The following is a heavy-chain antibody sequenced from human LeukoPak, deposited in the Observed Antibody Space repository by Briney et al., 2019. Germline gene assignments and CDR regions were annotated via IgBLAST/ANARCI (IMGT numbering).Heavy chain of an antibody. J-gene: IGHJ4*02. D-gene: IGHD3-10*01. Sequence: PGGSLRLSCAASGFTFSNYGMSWVRQAPGKGLQWVSGISGSGGERYYTESVKGRFTISRDNSKNTLYLQMNSLRAGDTAVYYCAKDYYALLWFGEFNRKYYFDYWGQGTLVTVSS. V-gene: IGHV3-23*01. CDR2: ISGSGGER. CDR1: GFTFSNYG. CDR3: AKDYYALLWFGEFNRKYYFDY.